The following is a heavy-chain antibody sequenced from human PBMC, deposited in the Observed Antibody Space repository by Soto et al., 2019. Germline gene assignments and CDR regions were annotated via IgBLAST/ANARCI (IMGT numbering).Heavy chain of an antibody. CDR2: TYYRSKWYY. D-gene: IGHD1-26*01. V-gene: IGHV6-1*01. Sequence: SQTLSLPCAITGDSVSSNSACWSGVSQSPSRGLEWLGRTYYRSKWYYEYAVSVRGRITINPDTSKNQYSLQLNSVTPEDTAVYFCARGEQYSGRIFDYWGQGTLVTVSS. CDR3: ARGEQYSGRIFDY. CDR1: GDSVSSNSAC. J-gene: IGHJ4*01.